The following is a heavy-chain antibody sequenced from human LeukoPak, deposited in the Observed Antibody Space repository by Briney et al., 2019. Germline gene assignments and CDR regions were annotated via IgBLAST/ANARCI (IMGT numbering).Heavy chain of an antibody. CDR3: AKGFGGLTPYFDY. D-gene: IGHD3-16*01. CDR2: ISSSSSTK. CDR1: GFTFSSYS. Sequence: QPGGSLRLSCAASGFTFSSYSMNWVRQAPGKGLEGISYISSSSSTKHYADSVKGRFAISRDNAKNSLYLQMNSLRDEDTAVYYCAKGFGGLTPYFDYWGQGTLVTVSS. V-gene: IGHV3-48*02. J-gene: IGHJ4*02.